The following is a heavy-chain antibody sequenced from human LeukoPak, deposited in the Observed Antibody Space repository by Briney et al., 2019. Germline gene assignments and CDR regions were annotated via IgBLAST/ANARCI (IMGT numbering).Heavy chain of an antibody. D-gene: IGHD6-13*01. V-gene: IGHV1-18*01. CDR3: ARGDSSSWLIGEQNNWFDP. J-gene: IGHJ5*02. CDR1: GYTFTSYG. Sequence: ASVKVSCKASGYTFTSYGISWVRQAPGQGLEWMGWISAYNGNTNYAQKLQGRATMTTDTSTSTAYMELRSLRSDDTAVYYCARGDSSSWLIGEQNNWFDPWGQGTLVTVSS. CDR2: ISAYNGNT.